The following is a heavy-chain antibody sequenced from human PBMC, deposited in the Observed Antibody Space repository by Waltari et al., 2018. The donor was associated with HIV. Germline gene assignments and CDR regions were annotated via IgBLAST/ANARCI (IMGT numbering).Heavy chain of an antibody. CDR3: ARNGDYAPAY. CDR1: GDPCGTYT. V-gene: IGHV1-69*01. D-gene: IGHD4-17*01. Sequence: QVQLVQCAAEVKKPGSSVKVSCRASGDPCGTYTISWVRQAPGQGLEWMGGITPILKTTKYAQKFQGRVTLTADESTRTTYMELTSLRSDDTAMYYCARNGDYAPAYWGQGTLVTVSS. CDR2: ITPILKTT. J-gene: IGHJ4*02.